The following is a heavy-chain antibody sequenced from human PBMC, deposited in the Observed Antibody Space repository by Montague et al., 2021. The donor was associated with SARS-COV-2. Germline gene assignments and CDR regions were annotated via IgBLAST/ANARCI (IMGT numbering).Heavy chain of an antibody. D-gene: IGHD5-18*01. V-gene: IGHV3-23*01. CDR3: AEGYSYGSHTFDI. CDR1: GFTFSSFA. J-gene: IGHJ3*02. CDR2: ITASGDGT. Sequence: SLRLSCAASGFTFSSFAVSWVRQAPGKGLEWVSTITASGDGTYYADSVKGRFTISRDNSKNTLYLQMISLRAEDTAVYFCAEGYSYGSHTFDIWGQGTVVTVSS.